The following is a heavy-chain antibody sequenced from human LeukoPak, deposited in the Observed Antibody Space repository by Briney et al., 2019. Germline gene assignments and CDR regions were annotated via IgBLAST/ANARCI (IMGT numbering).Heavy chain of an antibody. CDR1: GFTFSSYG. CDR2: IRYDGSNK. CDR3: AKDYCSSTSCYGAFDY. Sequence: GGSLRLSXAASGFTFSSYGMHWVRRAPGKGLEWVAFIRYDGSNKYYADSVKGRFTISRDNSKNTLYLQMNSLRAEDTAVYYCAKDYCSSTSCYGAFDYWGQGTLVTVSS. J-gene: IGHJ4*02. V-gene: IGHV3-30*02. D-gene: IGHD2-2*01.